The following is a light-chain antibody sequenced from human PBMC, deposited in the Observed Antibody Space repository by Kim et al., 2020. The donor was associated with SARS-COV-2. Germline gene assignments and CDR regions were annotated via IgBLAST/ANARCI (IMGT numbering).Light chain of an antibody. V-gene: IGLV3-16*01. CDR1: ALQKKY. J-gene: IGLJ3*02. CDR3: LSADSIRWV. Sequence: VTLGQRARITCSGEALQKKYAYWDQQKPGQCPVLVIYKDSERPSGIPERFSGSSSGKIVTLTISGVQAEDEADYYCLSADSIRWVFGGGTQLTVL. CDR2: KDS.